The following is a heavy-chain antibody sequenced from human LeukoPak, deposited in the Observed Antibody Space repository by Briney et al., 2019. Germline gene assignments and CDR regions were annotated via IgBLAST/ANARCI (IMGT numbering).Heavy chain of an antibody. CDR1: GFTFSSYE. Sequence: GGSLRLSCAASGFTFSSYEMNWVRQAPGKGLEWVSYISSSGSTIYYADSVKGRFIISRDNAKNSLYLQMNSLRAEDTAVYYCARDGYSSGWHFFGYWGQGTLVTVSS. D-gene: IGHD6-19*01. J-gene: IGHJ4*02. V-gene: IGHV3-48*03. CDR3: ARDGYSSGWHFFGY. CDR2: ISSSGSTI.